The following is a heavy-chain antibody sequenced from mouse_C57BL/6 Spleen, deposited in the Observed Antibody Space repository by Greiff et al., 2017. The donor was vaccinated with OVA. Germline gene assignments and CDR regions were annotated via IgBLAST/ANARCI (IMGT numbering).Heavy chain of an antibody. CDR1: GFNIKDYY. Sequence: VQLQQSGAELVRPGASVKLSCTASGFNIKDYYMHWVKQRPEQGLEWIGRIDPEDGDTEYAPKFQGKATMTTDTSSNTAYLQLSSLTSEDTAVYYCTRFITTVAHFDYWGQGTTLTVAA. J-gene: IGHJ2*01. D-gene: IGHD1-1*01. V-gene: IGHV14-1*01. CDR3: TRFITTVAHFDY. CDR2: IDPEDGDT.